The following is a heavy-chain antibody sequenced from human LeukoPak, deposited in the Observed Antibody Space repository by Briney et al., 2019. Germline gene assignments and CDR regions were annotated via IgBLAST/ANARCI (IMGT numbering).Heavy chain of an antibody. CDR2: IIPLLGIA. J-gene: IGHJ4*02. D-gene: IGHD4-17*01. Sequence: SVKVSCKASGYIFTRYGVTWVRQAPGQGLEWMGRIIPLLGIANYAQKFQGRVTISADKSTSTAYMELSSLRSEDTAVYYCATVPTTVTTSANFDYWGQGTLVTVSS. V-gene: IGHV1-69*04. CDR3: ATVPTTVTTSANFDY. CDR1: GYIFTRYG.